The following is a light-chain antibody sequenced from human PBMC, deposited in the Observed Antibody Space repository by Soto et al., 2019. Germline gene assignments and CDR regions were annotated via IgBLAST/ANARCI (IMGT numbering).Light chain of an antibody. CDR3: QQYYSYPRT. V-gene: IGKV1-8*01. CDR1: QGISSY. Sequence: AMRLTQSPSSFPASTVDRVTITCRASQGISSYLAWYQQKPVKAPKLLIYAASTLQSGVPSRFSGSGSGTDFTLTISCLQSEDFATYYCQQYYSYPRTFGQGTKVDSK. J-gene: IGKJ1*01. CDR2: AAS.